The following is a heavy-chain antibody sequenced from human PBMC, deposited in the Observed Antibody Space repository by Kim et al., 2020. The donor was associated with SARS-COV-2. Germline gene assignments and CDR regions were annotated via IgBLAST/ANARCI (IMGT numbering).Heavy chain of an antibody. V-gene: IGHV3-13*04. J-gene: IGHJ4*02. CDR1: GFTLSSYP. CDR2: VGTAGDT. CDR3: VRQTVGATGHFDY. Sequence: GGSLRLSCAASGFTLSSYPMHWVRQATGKVLEWVSAVGTAGDTFYPDSVKGRFTISSENAKNSLYLQMNRLRAGDTAIYYCVRQTVGATGHFDYWGQGTL. D-gene: IGHD1-26*01.